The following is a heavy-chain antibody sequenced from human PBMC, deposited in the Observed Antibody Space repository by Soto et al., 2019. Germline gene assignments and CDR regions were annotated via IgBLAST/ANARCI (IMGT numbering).Heavy chain of an antibody. D-gene: IGHD5-12*01. CDR1: GGTFSNYP. V-gene: IGHV1-69*05. Sequence: QVQLVQSGAEVKKPGSSVKVSCKASGGTFSNYPISWVRQAPGQGPEWMGGIIPIFGTVNYAQKFQGRVTXTXXXSXXTAYMELSSLRSEDTAVYYCARGNHRWLQLWYFDLWGRGTLVTVSS. CDR3: ARGNHRWLQLWYFDL. J-gene: IGHJ2*01. CDR2: IIPIFGTV.